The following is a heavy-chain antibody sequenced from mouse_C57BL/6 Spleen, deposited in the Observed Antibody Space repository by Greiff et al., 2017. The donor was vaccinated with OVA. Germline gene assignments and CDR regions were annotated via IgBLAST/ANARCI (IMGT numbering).Heavy chain of an antibody. D-gene: IGHD2-14*01. CDR2: IDPSDSYT. V-gene: IGHV1-69*01. J-gene: IGHJ2*01. Sequence: QVHVKQPGAELVMPGASVKLSCKASGYTFTSYWMHWVKQRPGQGLEWIGEIDPSDSYTNYNQKFKGKSTLTVDKSSSTAYMQLSSLTSEDSAVYYCARGGTDYWGQGTTLTVSS. CDR3: ARGGTDY. CDR1: GYTFTSYW.